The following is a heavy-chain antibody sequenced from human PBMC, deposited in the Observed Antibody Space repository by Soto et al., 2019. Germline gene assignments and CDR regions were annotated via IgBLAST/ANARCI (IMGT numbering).Heavy chain of an antibody. V-gene: IGHV3-48*01. D-gene: IGHD4-17*01. CDR1: GFTFSNHV. CDR3: VNGDYY. CDR2: INRDSNT. J-gene: IGHJ4*02. Sequence: EEQLVESGGGLVQPGGSLRLSCAASGFTFSNHVMNWVRQAPGRGLEWVSSINRDSNTFYADSVKCRFTISRDNAKDSLYHQMDSLRADDTAVNYCVNGDYYVGQGTLVTVSS.